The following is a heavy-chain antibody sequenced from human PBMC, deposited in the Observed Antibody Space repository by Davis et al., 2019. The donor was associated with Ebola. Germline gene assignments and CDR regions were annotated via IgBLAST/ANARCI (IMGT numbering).Heavy chain of an antibody. CDR3: AKDWDYGDYFDY. V-gene: IGHV3-53*01. CDR1: GFTVSSNY. J-gene: IGHJ4*02. Sequence: GESLKISCAASGFTVSSNYMSWVRQAPGKGLEWVSVIYSGGSTYYADSVKGRFTISRDNSKNTLYLQMNSLRAEDTAVYYCAKDWDYGDYFDYWGQGTLVTVSS. D-gene: IGHD4-17*01. CDR2: IYSGGST.